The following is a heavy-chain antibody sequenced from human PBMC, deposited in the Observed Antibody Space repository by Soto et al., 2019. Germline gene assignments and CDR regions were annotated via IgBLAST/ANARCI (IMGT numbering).Heavy chain of an antibody. CDR1: GFTFSSYG. J-gene: IGHJ6*03. CDR3: ARDNVLRFLETHYYYYYYMDV. V-gene: IGHV3-33*01. Sequence: GGSLRLSCAASGFTFSSYGMHWVRQAPGKGLEWVAVIWYDGSNKYYADSVKGRFTISRDNSKNTLYLQMNSLRAEDMAVYYCARDNVLRFLETHYYYYYYMDVWGKGTTVTVSS. D-gene: IGHD3-3*01. CDR2: IWYDGSNK.